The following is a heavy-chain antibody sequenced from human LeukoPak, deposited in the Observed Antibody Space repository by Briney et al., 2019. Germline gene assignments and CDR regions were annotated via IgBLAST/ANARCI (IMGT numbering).Heavy chain of an antibody. D-gene: IGHD2-2*01. J-gene: IGHJ5*02. Sequence: SVKVSCKVSGYTFTELSMHWVRQAPGKGPEWMGGIIPIFGTANYAQKFQGRVTITADESTSTAYMELSSLRSEDTAVYYCARDVVPAALGNWFDPWGQGTLVTVSS. CDR1: GYTFTELS. V-gene: IGHV1-69*13. CDR2: IIPIFGTA. CDR3: ARDVVPAALGNWFDP.